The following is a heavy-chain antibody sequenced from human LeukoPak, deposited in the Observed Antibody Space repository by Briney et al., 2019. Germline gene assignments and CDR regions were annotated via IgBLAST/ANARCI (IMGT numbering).Heavy chain of an antibody. J-gene: IGHJ4*02. CDR2: IYYSGSI. CDR1: GGSVTTYH. D-gene: IGHD4-17*01. CDR3: ARYPGASGDSYYFDY. V-gene: IGHV4-59*02. Sequence: SETLSLTCTVSGGSVTTYHWSWLPHPPGKGLEWIGYIYYSGSINYNPSLNSRVTISLDTSKNEFSLKLRSVTAADTAVYYCARYPGASGDSYYFDYWGQGTRVTVSS.